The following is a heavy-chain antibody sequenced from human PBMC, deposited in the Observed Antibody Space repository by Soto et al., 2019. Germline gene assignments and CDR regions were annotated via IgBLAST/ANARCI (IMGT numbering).Heavy chain of an antibody. Sequence: QLQLQESGPGLVKPSETLSVTCTVSGGSISNSSYYWVWIRQPPGKGLEWIGTIYYSGTTYYNPSLKSRITISVDTSKNQFSLKLSSVTAADTAVYYCARQLGVTIFGVVTPFHYWGQGTLVTVSS. V-gene: IGHV4-39*01. D-gene: IGHD3-3*01. J-gene: IGHJ4*02. CDR3: ARQLGVTIFGVVTPFHY. CDR1: GGSISNSSYY. CDR2: IYYSGTT.